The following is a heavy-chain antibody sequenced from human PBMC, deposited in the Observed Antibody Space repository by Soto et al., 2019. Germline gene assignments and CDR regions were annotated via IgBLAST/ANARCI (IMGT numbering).Heavy chain of an antibody. Sequence: PGESLKISCKGSGYSFTSYWIGWVRQMPGKGLEWMGIIYPGDSDTRYSPSFQGQVTISADKSISTAYLQWSSLKASDTAMYYCARLNTVINYYDSSGPKRIWDYWGQGTLVTVSS. CDR2: IYPGDSDT. D-gene: IGHD3-22*01. J-gene: IGHJ4*02. CDR3: ARLNTVINYYDSSGPKRIWDY. V-gene: IGHV5-51*01. CDR1: GYSFTSYW.